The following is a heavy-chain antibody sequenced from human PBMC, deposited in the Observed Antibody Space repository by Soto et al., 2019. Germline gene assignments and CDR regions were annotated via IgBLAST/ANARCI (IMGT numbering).Heavy chain of an antibody. J-gene: IGHJ4*02. Sequence: QVQLQESGPGLVKPSETLSLTCTVSGGSISSYYWSWIRQPPGKGLEWIGYIYYSGSTNYNPSLKSRVTISVDTSKNQFSLKLSSVTAADTAVYYCARHLTYFDYWGQGTLVTVSS. CDR3: ARHLTYFDY. CDR2: IYYSGST. CDR1: GGSISSYY. V-gene: IGHV4-59*08.